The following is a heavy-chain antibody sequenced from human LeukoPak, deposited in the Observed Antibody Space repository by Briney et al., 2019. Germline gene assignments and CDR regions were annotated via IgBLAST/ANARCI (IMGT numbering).Heavy chain of an antibody. J-gene: IGHJ4*02. CDR1: GLIFRSHW. V-gene: IGHV3-7*01. CDR2: INQDGSEK. D-gene: IGHD5-24*01. CDR3: ARERDGRFFDY. Sequence: GGSLRLSCAVSGLIFRSHWMSWVRQAPGKGLEWVANINQDGSEKYFVDSVKGRFTISRDNAKNSLHLQMNTLRAEDTAVYYCARERDGRFFDYWGQGTLVTVSS.